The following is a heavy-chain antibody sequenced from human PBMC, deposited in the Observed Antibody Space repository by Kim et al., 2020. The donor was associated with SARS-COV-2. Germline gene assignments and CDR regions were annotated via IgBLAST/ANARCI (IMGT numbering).Heavy chain of an antibody. V-gene: IGHV3-15*01. CDR2: IRRRADGGTT. Sequence: GGSLRLSCAASGLAFNNAWISWLRQAPGKGLEWVGHIRRRADGGTTDYATSVKGRFTISRDDSEDTLYLQMNSLKTEDTAVYYCARFGYRYSVDDWGQGTLVTVSS. CDR3: ARFGYRYSVDD. D-gene: IGHD5-18*01. J-gene: IGHJ4*02. CDR1: GLAFNNAW.